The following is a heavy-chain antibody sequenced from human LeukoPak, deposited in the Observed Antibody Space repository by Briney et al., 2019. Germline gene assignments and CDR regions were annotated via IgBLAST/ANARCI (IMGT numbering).Heavy chain of an antibody. CDR2: ISYSGNI. CDR3: ARQRRVERPVY. J-gene: IGHJ4*02. V-gene: IGHV4-39*01. Sequence: SETLSLTCTVPGGSISSSTYYWGWIRQPPGKGLEWIVIISYSGNIYYNPSLKSPVTISVDTSKNLCSLKLSSVTAAETAVYYCARQRRVERPVYWGQGNLLTVSS. D-gene: IGHD1-26*01. CDR1: GGSISSSTYY.